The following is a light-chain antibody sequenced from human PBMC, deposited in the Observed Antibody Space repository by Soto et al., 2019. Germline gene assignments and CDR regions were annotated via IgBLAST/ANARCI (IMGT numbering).Light chain of an antibody. J-gene: IGKJ1*01. CDR2: AAS. CDR3: QQDYNLPWT. V-gene: IGKV3D-7*01. Sequence: EIEMRQSPATLSVSPGERSTLSCRASQRVASNLLVWYQQKPGQAPRLLIYAASSRATDIPDRFSGSGSETDFTLTISSLQPEDFAVYYCQQDYNLPWTFGHGTKVDIK. CDR1: QRVASNL.